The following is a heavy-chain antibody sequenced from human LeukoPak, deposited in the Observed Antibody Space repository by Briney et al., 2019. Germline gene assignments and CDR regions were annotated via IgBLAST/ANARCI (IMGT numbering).Heavy chain of an antibody. CDR3: ARAAYYYGSGSYYNWFDP. CDR1: GGTFSSYA. D-gene: IGHD3-10*01. V-gene: IGHV1-69*06. J-gene: IGHJ5*02. CDR2: IIPIFGTA. Sequence: AASVKVSCKASGGTFSSYAISWVRQAPGQGLEWMGGIIPIFGTANYAQKFQGRVTITADKSTSTAYMELSSPRSEDTAVYYCARAAYYYGSGSYYNWFDPWGQGTLVTVSS.